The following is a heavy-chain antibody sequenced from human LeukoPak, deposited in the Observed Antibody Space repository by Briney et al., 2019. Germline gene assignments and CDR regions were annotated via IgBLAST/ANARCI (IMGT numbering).Heavy chain of an antibody. D-gene: IGHD6-13*01. Sequence: ASVKVSCKVSGYTLTELSMHWVRQAPGKGLEWMGGFDPEDGETIYAQKFQGRVTMTEDTSTDTAYMELSSLRSEDTAVYYCARDNIRGGKGIAAAGGYYWGQGTLVTVSS. CDR3: ARDNIRGGKGIAAAGGYY. J-gene: IGHJ4*02. V-gene: IGHV1-24*01. CDR2: FDPEDGET. CDR1: GYTLTELS.